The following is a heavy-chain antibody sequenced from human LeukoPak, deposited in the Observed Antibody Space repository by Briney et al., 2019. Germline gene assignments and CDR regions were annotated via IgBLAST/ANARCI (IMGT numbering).Heavy chain of an antibody. V-gene: IGHV3-21*01. D-gene: IGHD5-18*01. CDR2: ISSSSSYI. J-gene: IGHJ5*02. CDR1: GFTFSNYE. Sequence: GGSLRLSCAASGFTFSNYEMNWVRQAPGKGLEWVSSISSSSSYIYYADSVKGRFTISRDNAKNSLYLQMNSLRAEDTAVYYCARTDGYSYGSNWFDPWGQGTLVTVSS. CDR3: ARTDGYSYGSNWFDP.